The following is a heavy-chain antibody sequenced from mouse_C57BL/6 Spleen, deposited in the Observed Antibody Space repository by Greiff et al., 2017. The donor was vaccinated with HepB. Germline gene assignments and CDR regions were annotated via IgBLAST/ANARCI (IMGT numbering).Heavy chain of an antibody. Sequence: VQLQQSGAELVKPGASVKVSCKASGYAFSSYWMNWVKQRPGKGLEWIGQIYPGDGDTNYNGKFKGKATLTADKSYSTAYMPLSSLTSEDSAVYFCARSEVITTVAYYAMDYWGQGTSVTVSS. CDR1: GYAFSSYW. V-gene: IGHV1-80*01. CDR2: IYPGDGDT. J-gene: IGHJ4*01. CDR3: ARSEVITTVAYYAMDY. D-gene: IGHD1-1*01.